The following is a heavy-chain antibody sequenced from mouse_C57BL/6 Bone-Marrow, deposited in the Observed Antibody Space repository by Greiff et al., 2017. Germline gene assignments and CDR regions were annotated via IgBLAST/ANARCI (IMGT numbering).Heavy chain of an antibody. CDR3: ARVEGPYSSYPRLFAICY. CDR2: IHPTSGST. CDR1: GYTFTSYW. J-gene: IGHJ4*01. V-gene: IGHV1-64*01. Sequence: QVQLLQPGAELVKPGASVKLSCKASGYTFTSYWMHWVKQRPGQGLEWIGIIHPTSGSTNYNEKFTSKATLTVAKSSSTAYMQLSSLPAEDSTVYYCARVEGPYSSYPRLFAICYWGHGPSVTVSS. D-gene: IGHD2-5*01.